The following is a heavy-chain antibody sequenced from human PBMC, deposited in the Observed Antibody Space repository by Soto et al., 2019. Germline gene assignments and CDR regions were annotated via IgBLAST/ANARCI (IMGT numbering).Heavy chain of an antibody. CDR1: GFTFSTYG. CDR2: IWFDGNDK. D-gene: IGHD6-19*01. Sequence: GGSLRLSCAASGFTFSTYGMHWVRQAPGKGQEWVAVIWFDGNDKYYADSVKGRFTISRDNSKNTLYLQMNSLRAEDTAVYYCARERKQWLIQNWFDPWGQGTLVTVSS. CDR3: ARERKQWLIQNWFDP. J-gene: IGHJ5*02. V-gene: IGHV3-33*01.